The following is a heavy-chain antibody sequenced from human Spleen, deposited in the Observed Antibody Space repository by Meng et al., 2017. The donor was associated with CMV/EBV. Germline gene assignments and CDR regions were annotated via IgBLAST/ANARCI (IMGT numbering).Heavy chain of an antibody. D-gene: IGHD1-1*01. V-gene: IGHV3-7*03. CDR3: ARVRYNWNDVYYFDY. CDR2: IKQDGSEK. Sequence: GESLKISCAASGFTFSSYWMSWVRQAPGKGLEWVANIKQDGSEKYYVDSVKGRFTISRDNAKNSLYLQMNSLRAEDTAVYYCARVRYNWNDVYYFDYWGQGTLVTVSS. CDR1: GFTFSSYW. J-gene: IGHJ4*02.